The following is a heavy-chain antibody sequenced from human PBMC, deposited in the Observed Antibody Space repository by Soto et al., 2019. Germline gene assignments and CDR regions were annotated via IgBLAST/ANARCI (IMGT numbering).Heavy chain of an antibody. D-gene: IGHD3-9*01. CDR1: GFSLSTSGVG. Sequence: QITLKESGPTLVKPTQTLTLTCTFSGFSLSTSGVGVGWIRQPPGKALEWLALIYWDDDKRYSPSLKSRLTIAKDTTKNQVVLTMTNMDPVDTATYYCAHSPRYCDWLLSPAVYYYYRDVWGKGTTVTVSS. CDR2: IYWDDDK. CDR3: AHSPRYCDWLLSPAVYYYYRDV. V-gene: IGHV2-5*02. J-gene: IGHJ6*03.